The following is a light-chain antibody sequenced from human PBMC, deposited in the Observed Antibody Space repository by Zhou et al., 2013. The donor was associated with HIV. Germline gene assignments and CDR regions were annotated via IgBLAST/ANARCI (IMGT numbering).Light chain of an antibody. Sequence: QYPDTLSLSPGERATLSCWASQSVSTNLAWYQQKPGQAPRLLIYGASNRATGIPDRFSGSASGTDFTLTISRLEPEDFAVYFCQQYVLFGGGTKVEIK. CDR3: QQYVL. J-gene: IGKJ4*01. V-gene: IGKV3-20*01. CDR2: GAS. CDR1: QSVSTN.